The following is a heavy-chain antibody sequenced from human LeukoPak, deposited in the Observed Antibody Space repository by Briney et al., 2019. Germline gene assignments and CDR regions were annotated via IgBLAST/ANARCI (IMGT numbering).Heavy chain of an antibody. CDR2: INPAGDT. CDR3: ARGDCSGGSRSSMDV. V-gene: IGHV3-13*04. CDR1: GFTFSTYD. J-gene: IGHJ6*02. D-gene: IGHD2-15*01. Sequence: GGSLRLSCAASGFTFSTYDMHWVRQATGKGLEWVSGINPAGDTYYPGSVKGRFTISREDAKNSFYLQMNSLSVGDTAVYYCARGDCSGGSRSSMDVWGQGTTVTVSS.